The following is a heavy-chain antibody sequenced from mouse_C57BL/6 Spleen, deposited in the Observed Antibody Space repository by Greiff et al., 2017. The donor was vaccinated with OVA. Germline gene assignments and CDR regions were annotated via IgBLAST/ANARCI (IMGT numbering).Heavy chain of an antibody. V-gene: IGHV1-69*01. CDR3: ARRTYLYYFDY. CDR2: IDPSDSYT. CDR1: GYTFTSYW. J-gene: IGHJ2*01. Sequence: QVQLQQSGAELVMPGASVKLSCKASGYTFTSYWMHWVKQRPGQGLEWIGEIDPSDSYTNYNQKFKGKSTVTVDKSSSTAYMQLSSLTSEDSAVYYCARRTYLYYFDYWGQGTTLTVSS. D-gene: IGHD5-1*01.